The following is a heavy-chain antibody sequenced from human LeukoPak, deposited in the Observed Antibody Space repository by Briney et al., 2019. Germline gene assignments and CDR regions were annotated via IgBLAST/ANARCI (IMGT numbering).Heavy chain of an antibody. D-gene: IGHD5-18*01. V-gene: IGHV3-23*01. J-gene: IGHJ4*02. Sequence: GGSLRLSCAASGFTFSSYAMSWVRQAPGNGLEWVSAISGSGGSTYYADSVKGRFTISRDNSKNTLYLQMNSLRAEDTAVYYCAKRDTGYSYGTFDYWGQGTLVTVSS. CDR3: AKRDTGYSYGTFDY. CDR2: ISGSGGST. CDR1: GFTFSSYA.